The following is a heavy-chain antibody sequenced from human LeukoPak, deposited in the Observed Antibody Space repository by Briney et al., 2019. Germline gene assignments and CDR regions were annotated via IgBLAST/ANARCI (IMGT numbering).Heavy chain of an antibody. CDR3: ARSGRYSYGYSGY. J-gene: IGHJ4*02. CDR2: ISYDGSNK. V-gene: IGHV3-30*04. D-gene: IGHD5-18*01. Sequence: PGGSLRLSCAASGFTFSSYAMHWVRQAPGKGLEWVAVISYDGSNKYYADSVKGRFTISRDNSKSTLYLQMNSLRAEDTAVYYCARSGRYSYGYSGYWGQGTLVTVSS. CDR1: GFTFSSYA.